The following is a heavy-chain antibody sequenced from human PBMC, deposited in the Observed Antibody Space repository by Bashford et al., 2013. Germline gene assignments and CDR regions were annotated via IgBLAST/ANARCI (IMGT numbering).Heavy chain of an antibody. Sequence: SSETLSLTCAVYGGSFSSYYWGWIRQPPGKGLEWIVSVSYSGTTYFNPSLKSRVSISVGASKNQVSLKLSSVTAADTAVYYCARVKGYDFWTGYCIFDYWGQGILVTVSS. V-gene: IGHV4-39*01. CDR3: ARVKGYDFWTGYCIFDY. J-gene: IGHJ4*02. CDR1: GGSFSSYY. D-gene: IGHD3-3*01. CDR2: VSYSGTT.